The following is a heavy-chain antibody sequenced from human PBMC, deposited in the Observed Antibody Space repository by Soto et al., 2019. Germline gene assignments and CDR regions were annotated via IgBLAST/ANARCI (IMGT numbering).Heavy chain of an antibody. Sequence: GASVKVSCKASGYTFTSYAMHWVRQAPGQRLEWMGWINAGNGNTKYSQKFQGRVTITRDTSASTAYMELSSLRSEDTAVYYCARDRERVVTWYFDYWGQGTPVTVSS. J-gene: IGHJ4*02. CDR1: GYTFTSYA. D-gene: IGHD1-1*01. CDR3: ARDRERVVTWYFDY. V-gene: IGHV1-3*01. CDR2: INAGNGNT.